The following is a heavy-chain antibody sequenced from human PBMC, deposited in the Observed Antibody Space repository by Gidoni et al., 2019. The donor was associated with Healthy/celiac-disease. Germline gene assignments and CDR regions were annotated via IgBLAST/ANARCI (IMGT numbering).Heavy chain of an antibody. V-gene: IGHV4-31*03. Sequence: QVQLQESGPGLGKPSQTLFLTCTVSGGSISSGGYYWSWIRQHPGKGLEWIGYIYYTGSTYYNPSLKSRVTISVDTSKKQFSLKLSSVTAADTAVYYCARGWEGGGFDILTWFDPWGQGTLVTVSS. CDR2: IYYTGST. CDR1: GGSISSGGYY. D-gene: IGHD3-9*01. J-gene: IGHJ5*02. CDR3: ARGWEGGGFDILTWFDP.